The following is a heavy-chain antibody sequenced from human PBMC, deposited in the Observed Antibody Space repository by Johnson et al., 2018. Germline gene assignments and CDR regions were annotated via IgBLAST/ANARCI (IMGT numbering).Heavy chain of an antibody. V-gene: IGHV3-74*01. J-gene: IGHJ1*01. D-gene: IGHD6-19*01. CDR2: ISNGGTTK. CDR3: ATEDSGPNH. CDR1: GFTFSAYW. Sequence: VQLVESGGGLVQXGGSLRLXCAASGFTFSAYWMHWVRQAPGQGLTWVSRISNGGTTKNYAASVKGRFTISRDNAKNTVYLQRSSLRAEDTAVYYCATEDSGPNHWGQGTLVTVAS.